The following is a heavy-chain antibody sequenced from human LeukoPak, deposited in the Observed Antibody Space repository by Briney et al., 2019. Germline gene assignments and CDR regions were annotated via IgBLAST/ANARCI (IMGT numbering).Heavy chain of an antibody. V-gene: IGHV1-18*01. D-gene: IGHD2-21*02. CDR3: ARSPATAIYYYYYYYMDV. CDR1: GYTFTSYG. Sequence: GASVKVSCKASGYTFTSYGISWVRQAPGQGIEWMVWISAYNGNTNYAQKLQGRVTMTTDTSTSTAYMELRSLRSDDTAVYYCARSPATAIYYYYYYYMDVWGKGTTVTVSS. J-gene: IGHJ6*03. CDR2: ISAYNGNT.